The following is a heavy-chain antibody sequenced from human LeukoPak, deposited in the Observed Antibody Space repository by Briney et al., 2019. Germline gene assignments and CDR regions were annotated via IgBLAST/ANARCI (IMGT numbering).Heavy chain of an antibody. CDR2: IIPIFGTA. D-gene: IGHD2-2*01. V-gene: IGHV1-69*13. CDR1: GGTLSSYA. CDR3: ARDSLGYCSSTSCPGWFDP. Sequence: SVKVSCKASGGTLSSYAISWLRQAPGQGLEWMGGIIPIFGTANYAQKFQGRVTITADESTSTAYMELSSLRSEDTAVYYCARDSLGYCSSTSCPGWFDPWGQGTLVTVSS. J-gene: IGHJ5*02.